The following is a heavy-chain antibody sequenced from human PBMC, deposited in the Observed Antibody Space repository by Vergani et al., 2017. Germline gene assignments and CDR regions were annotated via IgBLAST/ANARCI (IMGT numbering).Heavy chain of an antibody. D-gene: IGHD6-19*01. CDR1: GASIRSSNYY. V-gene: IGHV4-39*02. CDR3: ARDSSVAWLVKLGWIDP. Sequence: QLQLQESGPGLVKPSATLSLTRSVSGASIRSSNYYWGWIRQPPGKGLDWSASIYYSGSTYYNPSLKSRVTISVDTSKNQFSLKLSSVTAADTAVYFCARDSSVAWLVKLGWIDPWGQGILVTVSS. J-gene: IGHJ5*02. CDR2: IYYSGST.